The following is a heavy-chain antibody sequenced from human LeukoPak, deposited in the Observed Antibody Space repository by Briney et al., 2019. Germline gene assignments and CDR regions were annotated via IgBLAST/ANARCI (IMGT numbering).Heavy chain of an antibody. CDR3: ARGHWGLEY. D-gene: IGHD7-27*01. Sequence: GGSLRLSCTGSNFSFGYYGMNWVRQTPGKGLGWLSYITATSGSVYYADSVKGRFTISRDNAKNSLYLQMNSLRAEDTAVYYCARGHWGLEYWGHGTLVTVSS. CDR2: ITATSGSV. V-gene: IGHV3-48*04. J-gene: IGHJ4*01. CDR1: NFSFGYYG.